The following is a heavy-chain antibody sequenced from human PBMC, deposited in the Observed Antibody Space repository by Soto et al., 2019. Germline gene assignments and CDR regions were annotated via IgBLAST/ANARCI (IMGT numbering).Heavy chain of an antibody. V-gene: IGHV3-30-3*01. CDR2: ISYDGSNK. J-gene: IGHJ4*02. Sequence: QVQLVESGGGVVQPGRSLRLSCAASGFTFSSYAMHWVRQAPGKGLEWVAVISYDGSNKYYADSVKGRFTISRDNSKNTLYLPMNSLRAEDTAVYYCARDPVDTAMVMGFDYWGQGTLVTVSS. D-gene: IGHD5-18*01. CDR1: GFTFSSYA. CDR3: ARDPVDTAMVMGFDY.